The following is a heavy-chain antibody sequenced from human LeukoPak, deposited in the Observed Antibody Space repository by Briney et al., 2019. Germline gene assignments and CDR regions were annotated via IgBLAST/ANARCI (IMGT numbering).Heavy chain of an antibody. Sequence: PGGSLRLPCAASGFTFSSYSMSWVRQAPGKGLEWVSAISSSGRSTYYADSVKGRFTISRDDSKNTLSLQMNSLRVEDTAVYYCARACGDGSCYLAAFDLWGQGTMVTVSS. J-gene: IGHJ3*01. CDR2: ISSSGRST. CDR1: GFTFSSYS. V-gene: IGHV3-23*01. CDR3: ARACGDGSCYLAAFDL. D-gene: IGHD2-15*01.